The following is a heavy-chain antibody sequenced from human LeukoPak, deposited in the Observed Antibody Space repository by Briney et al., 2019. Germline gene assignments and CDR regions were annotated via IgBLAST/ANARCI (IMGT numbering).Heavy chain of an antibody. D-gene: IGHD4/OR15-4a*01. J-gene: IGHJ4*02. CDR3: WYSIIAKYRSFFDF. Sequence: GGSLRLSCLPYAAISSPYAICRVRQTPGKGLEWVSGISGRADSTYYADSVKGRFTISRDNSKNTLYLQMNSLRANDTAVYYFWYSIIAKYRSFFDFWGQGTLVTVSS. V-gene: IGHV3-23*01. CDR2: ISGRADST. CDR1: AAISSPYA.